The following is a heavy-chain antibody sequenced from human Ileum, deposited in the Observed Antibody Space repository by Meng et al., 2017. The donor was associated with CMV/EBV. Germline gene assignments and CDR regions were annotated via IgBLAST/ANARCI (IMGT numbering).Heavy chain of an antibody. CDR3: ASYDSSGYYYSYFDY. D-gene: IGHD3-22*01. V-gene: IGHV4-30-4*01. CDR1: GGSISSDNYY. J-gene: IGHJ4*02. Sequence: LRLSCTVSGGSISSDNYYWSWIRQPPGKGLEWIGHIYYSGSTHYNPYLKSRVIISADTSKNQFALKLSSVTAADTAVYYCASYDSSGYYYSYFDYWGQGTLVTVSS. CDR2: IYYSGST.